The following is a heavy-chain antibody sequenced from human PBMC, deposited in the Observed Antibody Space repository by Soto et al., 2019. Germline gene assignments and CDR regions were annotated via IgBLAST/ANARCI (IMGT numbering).Heavy chain of an antibody. Sequence: GGSLRLSCAASGFTVSSNYMSWVRQAPGKGLEWVSVIYSGGSTYYADSVKGRFTISRHNSKNTLYLKMNSLRAEDTAVYYCARDSRGYSGYGEYDAFDIWGQGTMVTVSS. D-gene: IGHD5-12*01. CDR2: IYSGGST. CDR3: ARDSRGYSGYGEYDAFDI. CDR1: GFTVSSNY. J-gene: IGHJ3*02. V-gene: IGHV3-53*04.